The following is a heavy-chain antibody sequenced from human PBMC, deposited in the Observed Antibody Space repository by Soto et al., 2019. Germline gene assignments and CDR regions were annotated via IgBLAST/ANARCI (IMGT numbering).Heavy chain of an antibody. Sequence: PGGSLRLSCAASGFTFSSYWMSWVRQAPGKGLEWVANIKQDGSEKYYVDSVKGRFTISRDNAKNSLYLQMNSLRVEDTAVYYCTRSQWELLRADYWGQGTLVTVSS. D-gene: IGHD1-26*01. CDR1: GFTFSSYW. CDR2: IKQDGSEK. V-gene: IGHV3-7*03. J-gene: IGHJ4*02. CDR3: TRSQWELLRADY.